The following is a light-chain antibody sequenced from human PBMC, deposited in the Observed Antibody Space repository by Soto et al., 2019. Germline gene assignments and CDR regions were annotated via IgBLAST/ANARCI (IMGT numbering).Light chain of an antibody. Sequence: EVVLTQSPGTLSLSPGERATLSCRASQSVSRSTLVWYQQKPGQAPRLLIYGVSSRATGFPDRFRGSGSGTDFTLTISRLEPEDFAVYFCQQYGSLPYTFGQGTKLEI. CDR1: QSVSRST. J-gene: IGKJ2*01. V-gene: IGKV3-20*01. CDR2: GVS. CDR3: QQYGSLPYT.